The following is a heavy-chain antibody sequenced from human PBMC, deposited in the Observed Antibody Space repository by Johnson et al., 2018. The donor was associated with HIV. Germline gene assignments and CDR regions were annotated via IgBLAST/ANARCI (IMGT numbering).Heavy chain of an antibody. CDR1: GFTFDDYT. J-gene: IGHJ3*02. CDR3: AKGRDGDSDAFDI. CDR2: ISWDGGST. V-gene: IGHV3-43*01. Sequence: VQLVESGGVVVQPGGSLRLSCAASGFTFDDYTMHWVRQAPGKGLEWVSLISWDGGSTSYADSVKVRFTISRDNSKNSLYLQMNSLRTEDTALYYCAKGRDGDSDAFDIWGQGTMVTVSS. D-gene: IGHD4-17*01.